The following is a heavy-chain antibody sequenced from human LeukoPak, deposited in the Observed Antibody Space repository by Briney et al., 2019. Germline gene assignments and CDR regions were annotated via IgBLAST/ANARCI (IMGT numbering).Heavy chain of an antibody. CDR2: IYYSGST. Sequence: SETLSLTCTVSGGSISRYYWSWIRQPPGKGLEWIGYIYYSGSTNYNPSLKSRVTISVDTSKNQFSLKLSSVTAADTAVYYCARSYITIFGVVGAFDIWGQGTMVTVSS. J-gene: IGHJ3*02. D-gene: IGHD3-3*01. V-gene: IGHV4-59*08. CDR1: GGSISRYY. CDR3: ARSYITIFGVVGAFDI.